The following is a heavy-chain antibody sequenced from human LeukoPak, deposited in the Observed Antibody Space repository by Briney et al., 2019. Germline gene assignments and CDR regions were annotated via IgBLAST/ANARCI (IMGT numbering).Heavy chain of an antibody. Sequence: ASVKASCKTSGGTFSGFAMNWVRQAPGQGPEWMGRVIPSLGISKYSQKFQDRLKVTADNSSTTAFMELTSLTSDDTAVYYCATFRWIDSWGQGTLVIVSS. CDR2: VIPSLGIS. CDR3: ATFRWIDS. V-gene: IGHV1-69*04. J-gene: IGHJ5*01. CDR1: GGTFSGFA.